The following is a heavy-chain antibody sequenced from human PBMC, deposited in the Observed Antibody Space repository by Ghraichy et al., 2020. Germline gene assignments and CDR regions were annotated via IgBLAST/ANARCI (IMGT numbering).Heavy chain of an antibody. J-gene: IGHJ4*02. CDR3: AREFKVAGAVFRSGTDY. Sequence: TLSLTCTVSGGSISSGGYYWSWIRQHPGTGLEWIGYIFYSGSTYYNPSLRSRVTISVDTSKNQFSLKLSSVTAADTAVYYCAREFKVAGAVFRSGTDYWGQGTLVTVSS. CDR1: GGSISSGGYY. D-gene: IGHD6-19*01. CDR2: IFYSGST. V-gene: IGHV4-31*03.